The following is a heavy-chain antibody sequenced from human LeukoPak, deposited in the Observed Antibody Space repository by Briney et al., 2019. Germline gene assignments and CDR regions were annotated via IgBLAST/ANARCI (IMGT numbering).Heavy chain of an antibody. CDR3: ARVFWRGSGSYYNVPYYYYMDV. CDR1: GGSISSGSYY. V-gene: IGHV4-61*02. Sequence: SQTLSLTCTVSGGSISSGSYYWSWIRQPAGKGLEWIGRIYHSGSTYYNPSLKSRVTISVDTSKNQFSLKLSSVTAADTAVYYCARVFWRGSGSYYNVPYYYYMDVWGKGTTVTVSS. CDR2: IYHSGST. D-gene: IGHD3-10*01. J-gene: IGHJ6*03.